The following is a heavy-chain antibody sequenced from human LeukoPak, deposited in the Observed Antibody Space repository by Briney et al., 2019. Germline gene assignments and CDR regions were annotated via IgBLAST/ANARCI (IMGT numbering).Heavy chain of an antibody. Sequence: PGRSLRLSCAASGFTFSSYWMHWVRQVPGKGLVWVARINPGGSSITYADSVKGRFTISRDNSKNTLYLQMNSLRAEDTAVYYCAKRSMQQLVDDAFDIWGQGTMVTVSS. V-gene: IGHV3-74*01. CDR1: GFTFSSYW. D-gene: IGHD6-13*01. CDR3: AKRSMQQLVDDAFDI. J-gene: IGHJ3*02. CDR2: INPGGSSI.